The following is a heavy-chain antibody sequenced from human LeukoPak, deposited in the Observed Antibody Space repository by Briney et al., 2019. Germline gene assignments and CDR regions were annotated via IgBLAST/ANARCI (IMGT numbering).Heavy chain of an antibody. CDR2: SRPTGDIT. Sequence: NPSETLSLTCAVYGGSFSGNYWTLIRQTPGRGLEWIGESRPTGDITGYNPSLKGRATISVDSSKKQFSLKLTSVTAADTGVYYCARVPDFIARPCDSWGPGTLVTVSS. CDR1: GGSFSGNY. J-gene: IGHJ4*02. D-gene: IGHD2-21*01. CDR3: ARVPDFIARPCDS. V-gene: IGHV4-34*01.